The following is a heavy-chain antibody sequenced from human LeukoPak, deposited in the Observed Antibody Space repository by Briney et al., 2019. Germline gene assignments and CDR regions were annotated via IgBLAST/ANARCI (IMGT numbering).Heavy chain of an antibody. Sequence: TGGSLRLSCAASGFTFSSYTMNWVRQPPGKGLQWVSTVSASSNIHYSESVKGRFTISRDNARNSLYLQMNSLRDEDTAVYYCVRDALHTAHFDYWGQGTLVTVSS. CDR1: GFTFSSYT. CDR2: VSASSNI. J-gene: IGHJ4*02. CDR3: VRDALHTAHFDY. D-gene: IGHD5-18*01. V-gene: IGHV3-48*02.